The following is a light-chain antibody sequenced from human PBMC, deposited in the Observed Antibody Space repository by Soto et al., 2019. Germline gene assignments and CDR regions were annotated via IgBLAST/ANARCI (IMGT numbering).Light chain of an antibody. CDR2: DVS. V-gene: IGLV2-14*03. CDR1: ISDVGSYNY. Sequence: QSALTQPASVAGSPGPSITISCTGTISDVGSYNYVSWYQQYPGKAPKLVIYDVSTRPSGVSDRFSGSKSGNTASLNISGLRAEDEADYYCGSYTTSSNYVFGTGTKVTVL. CDR3: GSYTTSSNYV. J-gene: IGLJ1*01.